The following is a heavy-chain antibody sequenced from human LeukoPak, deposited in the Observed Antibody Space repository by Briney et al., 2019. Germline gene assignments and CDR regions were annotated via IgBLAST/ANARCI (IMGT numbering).Heavy chain of an antibody. V-gene: IGHV1-69*04. D-gene: IGHD1-26*01. CDR1: GGTFSSYA. J-gene: IGHJ6*02. CDR2: IIPILGIA. Sequence: GASVKVSCKASGGTFSSYAISWVRQAPGQGLAWMGRIIPILGIANYAQKFQGRVTITADKSTSTAYMELSSLRSEDTAVYYCAKDRKLYYYYGMDVWGQGTTVTVSS. CDR3: AKDRKLYYYYGMDV.